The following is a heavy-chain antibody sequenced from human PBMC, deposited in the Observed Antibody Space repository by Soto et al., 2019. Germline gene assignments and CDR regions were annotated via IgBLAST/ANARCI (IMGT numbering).Heavy chain of an antibody. J-gene: IGHJ6*02. CDR1: GFTFSTYW. D-gene: IGHD5-12*01. CDR3: ARGLRNYYGVDV. CDR2: IKLDGSTT. Sequence: EVQVVESGGGLVQPGGSLRLSCVASGFTFSTYWMHWVRQAPGKGLVWVSRIKLDGSTTSYADSVKGRFTISRDNAKNTVYLQMNSLRAEDTGVYYCARGLRNYYGVDVWGQGATVTVSS. V-gene: IGHV3-74*01.